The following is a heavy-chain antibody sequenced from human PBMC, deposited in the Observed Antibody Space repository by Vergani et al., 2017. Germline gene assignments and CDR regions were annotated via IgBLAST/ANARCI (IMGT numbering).Heavy chain of an antibody. V-gene: IGHV3-30*02. CDR2: IRYDGSNK. J-gene: IGHJ4*02. CDR1: GFTFSSYG. D-gene: IGHD3-22*01. Sequence: QVQLVESGGGVVQPGGSLRLSCAASGFTFSSYGMHWVRQAPGKGLEWVAFIRYDGSNKYYADSVKGRFTISRDNSKNTLYLQMNSLRAEDTAVYYCAKSFRHXYYDSSGYYYPLGYWGQGTLVTVSS. CDR3: AKSFRHXYYDSSGYYYPLGY.